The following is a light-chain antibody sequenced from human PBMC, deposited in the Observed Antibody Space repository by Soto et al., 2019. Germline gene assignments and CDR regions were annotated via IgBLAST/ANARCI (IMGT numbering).Light chain of an antibody. CDR2: GAS. CDR1: QSVSSQY. V-gene: IGKV3-20*01. CDR3: QQYDTSPYT. J-gene: IGKJ2*01. Sequence: EIVLTQSPGTLSLSPGERAILSCRASQSVSSQYLAWYQQKPGQAPRLLIYGASSRPGGIQDTFSGSGSGTDFTLTINRLQPEDFAVYFCQQYDTSPYTFAQGTKLEI.